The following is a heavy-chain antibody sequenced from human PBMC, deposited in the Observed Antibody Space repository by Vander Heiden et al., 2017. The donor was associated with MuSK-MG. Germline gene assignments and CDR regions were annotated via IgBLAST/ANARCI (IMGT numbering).Heavy chain of an antibody. CDR2: ISGSGGST. V-gene: IGHV3-23*01. CDR1: GFPFSSYA. CDR3: AKAAYASGSKMDV. J-gene: IGHJ6*02. Sequence: EVQLLESGGGLVQPGGSLRLSCAASGFPFSSYAMSWVRQAPGKGLEWISAISGSGGSTYYADSVKGRFTISRDNSKNTLYLQMNSLRAEDTAVYYCAKAAYASGSKMDVWGQGTTVTVSS. D-gene: IGHD3-22*01.